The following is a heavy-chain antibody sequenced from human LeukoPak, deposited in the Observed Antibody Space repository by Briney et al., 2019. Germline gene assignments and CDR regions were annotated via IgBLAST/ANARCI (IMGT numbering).Heavy chain of an antibody. Sequence: GGSLRLSCTASGFTLSNCGMTSVRQAPGKGLEWVSSISSSSSYIYYADSVKGRFTISRDNAKNSLYLQMNSLRAEDTAVYYCVTPYYDFWTWGQGTLVTVSS. V-gene: IGHV3-21*01. CDR2: ISSSSSYI. D-gene: IGHD3-3*01. CDR1: GFTLSNCG. CDR3: VTPYYDFWT. J-gene: IGHJ5*02.